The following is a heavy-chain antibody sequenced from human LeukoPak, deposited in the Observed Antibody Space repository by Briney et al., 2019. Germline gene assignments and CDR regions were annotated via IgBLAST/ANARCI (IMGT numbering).Heavy chain of an antibody. CDR1: GASINSDDYY. V-gene: IGHV4-61*02. Sequence: PSETLSLTCSVSGASINSDDYYWSWVRQPAGKGLEWIGRIYTSGSTDYNPSLKSRVTMSVDTSKNQFSLKLSSVTAADTAVYYCARTYSGSPFDYWGQGTLVTVSS. CDR3: ARTYSGSPFDY. D-gene: IGHD1-26*01. CDR2: IYTSGST. J-gene: IGHJ4*02.